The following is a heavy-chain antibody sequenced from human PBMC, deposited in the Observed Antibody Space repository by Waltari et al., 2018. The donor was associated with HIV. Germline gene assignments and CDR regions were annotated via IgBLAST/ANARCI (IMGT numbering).Heavy chain of an antibody. CDR2: IYHSGST. Sequence: QVQLQESGPGLVKPSETLSLTCSVSGGSTNFYYWSWIRQPPGKGLEFIGYIYHSGSTNDNPSLESRVTILLDSPKNQVSLKLTSMTAADTALYYCARSPRGYSGFDSWYFDIWGRGTLVTVSP. J-gene: IGHJ2*01. CDR1: GGSTNFYY. CDR3: ARSPRGYSGFDSWYFDI. V-gene: IGHV4-59*01. D-gene: IGHD5-12*01.